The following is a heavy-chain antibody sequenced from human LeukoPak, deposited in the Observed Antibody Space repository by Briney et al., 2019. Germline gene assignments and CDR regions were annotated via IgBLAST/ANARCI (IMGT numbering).Heavy chain of an antibody. CDR2: IYYSGST. CDR1: GGSISSYY. Sequence: PSETLSLTCTVSGGSISSYYWSWIRQPPGKGLEWIGYIYYSGSTNYNPSLKSRVTMSVDTSKNQFSLKLSSVTAADTAVYYCAREGDSSTDYWGQGTLVTVSS. CDR3: AREGDSSTDY. D-gene: IGHD6-13*01. V-gene: IGHV4-59*12. J-gene: IGHJ4*02.